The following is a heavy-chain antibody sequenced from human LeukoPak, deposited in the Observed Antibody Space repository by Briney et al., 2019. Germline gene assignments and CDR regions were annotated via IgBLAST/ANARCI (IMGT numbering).Heavy chain of an antibody. CDR1: GGSISSYY. D-gene: IGHD2-15*01. V-gene: IGHV4-59*12. CDR3: ARERYCSGGSCLDP. J-gene: IGHJ5*02. CDR2: IYYSGST. Sequence: SSETLSLTCTVSGGSISSYYWSWIRQPPGKGLEWIGYIYYSGSTNYNPSLKSRVSISVDTSKNQFSLKLSPVTAADTAVYYCARERYCSGGSCLDPWGQGTLVTVSS.